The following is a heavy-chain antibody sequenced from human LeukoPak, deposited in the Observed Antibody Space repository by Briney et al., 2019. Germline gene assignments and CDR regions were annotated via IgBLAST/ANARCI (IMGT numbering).Heavy chain of an antibody. J-gene: IGHJ6*03. CDR1: GGSISSHY. CDR2: IYYSGST. Sequence: SETLSLACTVSGGSISSHYWSWIRQPPGKGLEWIGYIYYSGSTNYNPSLKSRVTISVDTSKNQFSLKLSSVTAADTAVYYCARGQNDYYYYYYMDVWGKGTTVTVSS. D-gene: IGHD1-1*01. CDR3: ARGQNDYYYYYYMDV. V-gene: IGHV4-59*11.